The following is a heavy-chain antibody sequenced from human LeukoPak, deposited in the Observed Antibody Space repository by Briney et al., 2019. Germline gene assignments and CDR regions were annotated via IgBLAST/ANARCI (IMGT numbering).Heavy chain of an antibody. V-gene: IGHV4-34*01. D-gene: IGHD2-2*02. CDR1: AASFTSYY. J-gene: IGHJ1*01. Sequence: PSHTLSLTCALYAASFTSYYCSRISQPPGNWLGWIGEINHSGSTNYNPSLRSRVTISVDTSKNQFSLKLNSVTAADTAVYYCARVARYCSSTTCYRYFQHWGEGSLVTVSS. CDR3: ARVARYCSSTTCYRYFQH. CDR2: INHSGST.